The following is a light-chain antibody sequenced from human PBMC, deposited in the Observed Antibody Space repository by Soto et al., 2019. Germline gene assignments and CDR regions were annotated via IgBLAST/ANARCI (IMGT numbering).Light chain of an antibody. CDR1: QSVSTY. CDR2: DAS. CDR3: QQRSIWPPLT. V-gene: IGKV3-11*01. Sequence: EIVLTQSPATLSLSPGERATLSCRASQSVSTYLAWYQQKPGQAPRLLIYDASNRATGIPARFSGSGSATDFTLTISSLEPQDFAVYYCQQRSIWPPLTFGGGTKVEIK. J-gene: IGKJ4*01.